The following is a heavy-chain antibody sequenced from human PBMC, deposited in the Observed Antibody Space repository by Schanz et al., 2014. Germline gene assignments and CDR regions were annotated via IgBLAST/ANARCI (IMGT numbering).Heavy chain of an antibody. V-gene: IGHV1-2*06. D-gene: IGHD5-12*01. Sequence: QVLLVQSGAEVKQPGASVKVSCKASGYTFTAYFIHWVRQAPGQGLEWMGRINPNTGGTNFAQKFQGRVTMTSDTSIPTAYMDLRGLKSDDTAVYSCAREKGHGYSGLSWGQGTLLAVSS. CDR3: AREKGHGYSGLS. J-gene: IGHJ5*02. CDR1: GYTFTAYF. CDR2: INPNTGGT.